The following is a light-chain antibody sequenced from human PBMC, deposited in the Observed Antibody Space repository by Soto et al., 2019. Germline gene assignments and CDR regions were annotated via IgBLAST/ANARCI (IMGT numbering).Light chain of an antibody. CDR2: EVT. Sequence: QSVLTQPPSASWSPGQSVTISCTGTSSDVGGYNYVSWYQQHPGKAPKLVIYEVTKRPSGVPDRFYGSKSGNTASLTVSGLQAEDEADYYCSSFTGASTIFGTGTKVTVL. V-gene: IGLV2-8*01. J-gene: IGLJ1*01. CDR3: SSFTGASTI. CDR1: SSDVGGYNY.